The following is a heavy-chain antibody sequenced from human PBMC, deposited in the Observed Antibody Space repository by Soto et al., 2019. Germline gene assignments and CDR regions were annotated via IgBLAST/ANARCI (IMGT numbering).Heavy chain of an antibody. CDR3: ARPAARYYYYYMDV. J-gene: IGHJ6*03. Sequence: GGSLRLSCAASGFTFSSYWMSWVRQAPGKGLEWVANIKQDGSEKYYVDSVKGRFTISRDNAKNSRYLQMNSLRAEDTAVYYCARPAARYYYYYMDVWGKGTTVTVSS. CDR1: GFTFSSYW. CDR2: IKQDGSEK. V-gene: IGHV3-7*01. D-gene: IGHD6-6*01.